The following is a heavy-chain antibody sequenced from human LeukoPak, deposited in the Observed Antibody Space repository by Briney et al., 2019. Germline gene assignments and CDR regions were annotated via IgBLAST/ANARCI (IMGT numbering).Heavy chain of an antibody. D-gene: IGHD2-2*02. CDR3: ASSTVPAAIPYFDY. V-gene: IGHV4-30-4*08. CDR2: IYYSGST. J-gene: IGHJ4*02. Sequence: SETLSLTCTVSGGSISSGDYYWSWIRQPPGKGLEWIGYIYYSGSTYYNPSLKSRVTISVDTSKNQFSQKLSSVTAADTAVYYCASSTVPAAIPYFDYWGQGTLVTVSS. CDR1: GGSISSGDYY.